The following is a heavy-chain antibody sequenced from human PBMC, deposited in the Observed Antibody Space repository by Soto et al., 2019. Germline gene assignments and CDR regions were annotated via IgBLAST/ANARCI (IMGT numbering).Heavy chain of an antibody. CDR3: ARGGYSSGWSQNDAFDI. D-gene: IGHD6-19*01. CDR2: IGTAGDT. V-gene: IGHV3-13*01. CDR1: GFTFSSYD. Sequence: GGSLRLSCAASGFTFSSYDMHWVRQATGKGLEWVSAIGTAGDTYYPGSVKGRFTISRENAKNSLYLQMNSLRAGDTAVYYCARGGYSSGWSQNDAFDIWGQGTMVTVS. J-gene: IGHJ3*02.